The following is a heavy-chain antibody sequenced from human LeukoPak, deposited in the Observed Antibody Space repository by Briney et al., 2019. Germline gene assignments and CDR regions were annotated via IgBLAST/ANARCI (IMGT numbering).Heavy chain of an antibody. CDR2: IWYDGSNK. D-gene: IGHD6-13*01. V-gene: IGHV3-33*01. J-gene: IGHJ4*02. Sequence: GGSLRLSCAASGFTFSSYGMHWVRQAPGKGLEWVAVIWYDGSNKYYANSVKGRFTISRDNSKNTLYLQMNSLRAEDTAVYYCARDAVYSSSWQYYWGQGTLVTVSS. CDR3: ARDAVYSSSWQYY. CDR1: GFTFSSYG.